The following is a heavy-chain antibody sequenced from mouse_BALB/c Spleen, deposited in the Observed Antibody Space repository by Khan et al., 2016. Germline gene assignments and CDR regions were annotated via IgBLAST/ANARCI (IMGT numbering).Heavy chain of an antibody. CDR3: VRGFISGYYGFPWFAY. D-gene: IGHD1-1*01. Sequence: EVQLVESGGGLVQPKGSLKLSCAASGFTFNTYAMTWVRQAPGKGLEWVARIRSKSSNYATYYADSVKARFTISRDDSQSMLYMQMNNLETEDTALDYFVRGFISGYYGFPWFAYWGQGTLVTVSA. CDR2: IRSKSSNYAT. CDR1: GFTFNTYA. V-gene: IGHV10-1*02. J-gene: IGHJ3*01.